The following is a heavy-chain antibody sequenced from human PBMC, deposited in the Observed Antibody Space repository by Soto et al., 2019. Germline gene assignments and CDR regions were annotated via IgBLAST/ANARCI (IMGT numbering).Heavy chain of an antibody. J-gene: IGHJ4*02. D-gene: IGHD3-22*01. CDR3: ATYYDSSGYYFG. CDR1: GFTFSSYA. CDR2: VSGGGGST. V-gene: IGHV3-23*01. Sequence: GGSLRLSCAASGFTFSSYAMTWVRQAPGKGLEWVSAVSGGGGSTYYADSVKGRFTISRDVSRNTLYLQMNSLRAEDTAVYYCATYYDSSGYYFGWGQGTLVTVSS.